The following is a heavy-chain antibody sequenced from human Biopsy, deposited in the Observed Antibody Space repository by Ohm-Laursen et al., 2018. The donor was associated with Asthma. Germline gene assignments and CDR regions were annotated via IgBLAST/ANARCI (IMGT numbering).Heavy chain of an antibody. D-gene: IGHD3-3*01. V-gene: IGHV4-34*01. CDR3: ASGPEWYGLDV. CDR1: RGSLRVHV. J-gene: IGHJ6*02. Sequence: GTLSLTCGVYRGSLRVHVWSWIRQPPGKGLEWIGESNQGGSPTFNPSLKSRVTISRDTSKNQLSLKLRSVTAADTAVCYCASGPEWYGLDVWGQGTTVTVSS. CDR2: SNQGGSP.